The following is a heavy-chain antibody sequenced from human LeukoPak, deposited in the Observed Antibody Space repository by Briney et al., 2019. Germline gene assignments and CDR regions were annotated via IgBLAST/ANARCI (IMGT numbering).Heavy chain of an antibody. CDR3: ARDFHRYYYDSSGYNAFDI. J-gene: IGHJ3*02. Sequence: GALRLSCAASGFTFSDYAIHWVRQCPGKGLEYVSTISGNGGSTFYANSVKGRFTISRDNSKNTLYLQMGSLRAEDMAVYYCARDFHRYYYDSSGYNAFDIWGQGTMVTVSS. CDR2: ISGNGGST. CDR1: GFTFSDYA. D-gene: IGHD3-22*01. V-gene: IGHV3-64*01.